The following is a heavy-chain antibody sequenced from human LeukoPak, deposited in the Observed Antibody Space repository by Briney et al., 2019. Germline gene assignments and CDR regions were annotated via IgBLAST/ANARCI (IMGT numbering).Heavy chain of an antibody. Sequence: GGSLRLSCAASGFTLSSYAMSWVRQAPGKGLEWVSYISSSGNTIYSADSVKGRFTISRDNAKNSLYLQMNSLRAEDTAVYYCAELGITMIGGVWGKGTTVTISS. CDR1: GFTLSSYA. D-gene: IGHD3-10*02. CDR3: AELGITMIGGV. J-gene: IGHJ6*04. V-gene: IGHV3-48*03. CDR2: ISSSGNTI.